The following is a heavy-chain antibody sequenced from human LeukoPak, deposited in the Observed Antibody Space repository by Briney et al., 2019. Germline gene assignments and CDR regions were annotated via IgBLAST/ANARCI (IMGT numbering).Heavy chain of an antibody. V-gene: IGHV1-2*02. CDR1: GYTFTGYY. CDR2: INPNSGGT. J-gene: IGHJ4*02. D-gene: IGHD3-10*01. CDR3: ARVWIRGLSPTAY. Sequence: ASVKVSCKASGYTFTGYYMHWVRQAPGQGLEWMGWINPNSGGTNYAQKFQGRVTMTRDTSISTAYMELSRLRSDDTAVYYCARVWIRGLSPTAYWGQGTLVTVSS.